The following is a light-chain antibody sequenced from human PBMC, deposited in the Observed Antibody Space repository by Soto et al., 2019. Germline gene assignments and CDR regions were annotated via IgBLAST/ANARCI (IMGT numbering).Light chain of an antibody. CDR1: NIGSKS. V-gene: IGLV3-21*04. CDR3: QVWDSSSDHVV. CDR2: YDS. Sequence: ELTQPPSVSVAPGKTARITCGGNNIGSKSVHWYQQKPGQAPVLVIYYDSVRPSGIPERFSGSNSGNTATLTISRVEAGDEADYYCQVWDSSSDHVVFGGGTKLTVL. J-gene: IGLJ2*01.